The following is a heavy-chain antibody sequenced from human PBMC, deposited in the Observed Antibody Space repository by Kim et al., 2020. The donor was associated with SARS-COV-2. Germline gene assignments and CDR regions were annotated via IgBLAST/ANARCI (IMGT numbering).Heavy chain of an antibody. CDR3: AKCITCQRGWFDP. CDR2: ISGSGEDS. D-gene: IGHD2-8*01. Sequence: GGSLRLSCAASGFTFSSYAMSWVRQAPGKGLEWISAISGSGEDSGYADSVKGRFTISRDNSNSMLFLQLNSLRVDDTAVYYCAKCITCQRGWFDPWGQGT. CDR1: GFTFSSYA. V-gene: IGHV3-23*01. J-gene: IGHJ5*02.